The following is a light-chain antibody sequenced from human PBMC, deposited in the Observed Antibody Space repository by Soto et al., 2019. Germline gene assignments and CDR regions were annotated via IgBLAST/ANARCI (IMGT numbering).Light chain of an antibody. CDR3: QQYGSSHT. CDR1: QSVSSNY. J-gene: IGKJ2*01. CDR2: GAS. V-gene: IGKV3-20*01. Sequence: EMVLTQSPGTLALSPGERATLSCRASQSVSSNYLAWYQQKPGQAPRLLIYGASSRAAGIPDRFNGSGSGTDFTLTISRLEPEDFEVYYCQQYGSSHTFGQGTKLEIK.